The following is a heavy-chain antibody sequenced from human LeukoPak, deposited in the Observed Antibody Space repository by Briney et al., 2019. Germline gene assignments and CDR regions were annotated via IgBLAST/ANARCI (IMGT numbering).Heavy chain of an antibody. V-gene: IGHV4-4*02. J-gene: IGHJ3*02. CDR1: GDSFSNSKW. D-gene: IGHD6-19*01. Sequence: SETLSLTCAISGDSFSNSKWWSWVRQPPGKGLEWIGQIYHSGSTNYNPSLKSRVTISVDQSKNHFSLKLSSVTAADTAVYFCARHVQSSGWYQADVFDIWGQGTMVTVSS. CDR2: IYHSGST. CDR3: ARHVQSSGWYQADVFDI.